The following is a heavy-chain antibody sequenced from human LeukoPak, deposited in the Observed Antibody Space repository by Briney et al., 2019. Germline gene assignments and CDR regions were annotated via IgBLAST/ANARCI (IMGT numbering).Heavy chain of an antibody. J-gene: IGHJ6*02. CDR3: ARHEGYDFGSYYYYGMDV. D-gene: IGHD5-12*01. CDR2: IYYSGGT. V-gene: IGHV4-39*01. CDR1: GGSISSSSYY. Sequence: SETLSLTCTVSGGSISSSSYYWGWIRQPPGKGLEWIGSIYYSGGTYYNPSLKSRVTISVDTSKNQFSLKLSSVTAADTAVYYCARHEGYDFGSYYYYGMDVWGQGTTVTVSS.